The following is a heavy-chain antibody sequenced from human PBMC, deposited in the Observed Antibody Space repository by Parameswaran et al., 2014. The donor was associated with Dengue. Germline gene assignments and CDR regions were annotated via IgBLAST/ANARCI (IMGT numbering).Heavy chain of an antibody. V-gene: IGHV3-23*01. D-gene: IGHD4-17*01. CDR1: GFTFSAYA. J-gene: IGHJ4*02. CDR3: AGGPDYGVDYFDF. Sequence: QAGGSLRLSCAASGFTFSAYAMGWVRLAPGKGLEWVSTISARGGTTYFADFVQGRFTISRDNSKRTLFLQMHSLTADDTALYFCAGGPDYGVDYFDFWGRGTLVTVSS. CDR2: ISARGGTT.